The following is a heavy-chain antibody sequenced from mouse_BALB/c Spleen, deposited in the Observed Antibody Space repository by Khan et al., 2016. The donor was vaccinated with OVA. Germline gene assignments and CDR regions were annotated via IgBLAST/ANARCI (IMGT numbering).Heavy chain of an antibody. CDR3: ARVIHYYGTFDY. CDR2: IRNKANGYTT. D-gene: IGHD1-2*01. J-gene: IGHJ2*01. V-gene: IGHV7-3*02. Sequence: EVQLVESGGGLLQPGGSLRLSCATSGFTFTNYYMSWVRQPPGNALEWLGFIRNKANGYTTEYSASVKGRFTISRNNSQSILYLQMNTLRAEDSATYYCARVIHYYGTFDYGGQGTTLTVSS. CDR1: GFTFTNYY.